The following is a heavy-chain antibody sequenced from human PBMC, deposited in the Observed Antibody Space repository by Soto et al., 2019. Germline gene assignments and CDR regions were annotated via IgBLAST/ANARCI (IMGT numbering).Heavy chain of an antibody. CDR3: AKGLAAAVPYYFDY. J-gene: IGHJ4*02. D-gene: IGHD6-13*01. CDR2: MSGSGGST. CDR1: GFTFSSYA. Sequence: EVQLLESGGGLVQPGGSLRVSCAASGFTFSSYAMSWVRQAPGKGLEWVSSMSGSGGSTYYADSVKGRFSISRANSRKTLYLQMDSLRAEDTAVYYCAKGLAAAVPYYFDYWGQGTLVTVSS. V-gene: IGHV3-23*01.